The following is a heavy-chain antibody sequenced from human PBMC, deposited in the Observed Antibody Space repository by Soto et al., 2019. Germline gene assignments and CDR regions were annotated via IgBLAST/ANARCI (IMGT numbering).Heavy chain of an antibody. V-gene: IGHV3-48*04. CDR2: ISGKSRSI. Sequence: HPGGSLRLCCAGSGFNFGDFSINWVRQGPGKGLEWVSYISGKSRSIYYADSVKGRFTISRDNAKNSLYLQMNSLRAEDTAVYYCARGSSSNEGYWGQGTLVTVSS. D-gene: IGHD6-6*01. J-gene: IGHJ4*02. CDR1: GFNFGDFS. CDR3: ARGSSSNEGY.